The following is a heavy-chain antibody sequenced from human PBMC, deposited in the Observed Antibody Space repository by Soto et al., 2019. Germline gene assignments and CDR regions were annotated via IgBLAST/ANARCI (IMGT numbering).Heavy chain of an antibody. J-gene: IGHJ4*02. D-gene: IGHD4-17*01. Sequence: GGSLRLSCAASGFTFSGSAMHWVRQASGKGLEWVGRIRSKANSYATAYAASVKGRFTISRDDSKNTAYLQMNSLKTEDTAVYYCTLRLNNHDYGDYYFDYWGQGTLVTVSS. V-gene: IGHV3-73*01. CDR3: TLRLNNHDYGDYYFDY. CDR2: IRSKANSYAT. CDR1: GFTFSGSA.